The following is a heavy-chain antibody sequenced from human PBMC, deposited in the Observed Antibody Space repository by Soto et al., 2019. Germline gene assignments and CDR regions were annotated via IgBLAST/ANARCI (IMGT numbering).Heavy chain of an antibody. Sequence: ASVKVSFKASGYALIAYYIHWVRQAPGQGLEWMGWINPRSGGTNFAQTFQGRVTMTTDTSISTVSMELSRLRSDDSAVYYCARGMPSYTHLGWLDPWGQGTLVTVSS. CDR3: ARGMPSYTHLGWLDP. CDR2: INPRSGGT. V-gene: IGHV1-2*02. D-gene: IGHD2-2*01. CDR1: GYALIAYY. J-gene: IGHJ5*02.